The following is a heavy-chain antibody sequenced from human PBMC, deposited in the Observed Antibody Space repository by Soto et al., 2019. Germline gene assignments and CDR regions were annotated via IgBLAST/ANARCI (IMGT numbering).Heavy chain of an antibody. CDR2: IYHSGST. D-gene: IGHD3-22*01. J-gene: IGHJ4*02. CDR1: GYSISSGYY. V-gene: IGHV4-38-2*01. Sequence: NPSETLSLTCAVSGYSISSGYYWGWIRQPPGKGLEWIGSIYHSGSTYYNPSLKSRVTISVDTSKNQFSLKLSSVTAADTAVYYCARGRNYYDSVIGFDYWGQGTLVTVSS. CDR3: ARGRNYYDSVIGFDY.